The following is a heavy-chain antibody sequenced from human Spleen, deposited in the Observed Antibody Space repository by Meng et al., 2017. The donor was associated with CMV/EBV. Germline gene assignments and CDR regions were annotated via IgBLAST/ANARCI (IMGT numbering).Heavy chain of an antibody. D-gene: IGHD3-10*01. J-gene: IGHJ3*02. CDR1: GYDFTRHW. CDR3: ARRLLGGSGSFTFDI. CDR2: IYPGDSDA. Sequence: GGSLRLSCKASGYDFTRHWVGWVRQMPEKGLEWMAMIYPGDSDARYSPSFQGQVTISADKSISTAYLQWSSLKASDTAMYYCARRLLGGSGSFTFDIWGQGTMVTVSS. V-gene: IGHV5-51*01.